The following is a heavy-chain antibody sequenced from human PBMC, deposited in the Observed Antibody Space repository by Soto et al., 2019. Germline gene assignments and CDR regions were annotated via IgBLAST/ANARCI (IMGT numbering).Heavy chain of an antibody. CDR3: ARGGDCYYS. J-gene: IGHJ4*02. CDR2: IKQDGSEK. D-gene: IGHD2-21*02. Sequence: EVQLVESGGGLVQPGGSLRLSCVASGFTFSSYWMSWVRQAPGKGLEWVANIKQDGSEKFYVDSVKGRFTISRDNARNSVYLQMDTLRAEDTAVYYCARGGDCYYSWGQGTLVTVSS. CDR1: GFTFSSYW. V-gene: IGHV3-7*04.